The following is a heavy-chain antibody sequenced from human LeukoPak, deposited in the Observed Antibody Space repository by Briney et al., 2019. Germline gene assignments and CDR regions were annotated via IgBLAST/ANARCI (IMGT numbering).Heavy chain of an antibody. D-gene: IGHD6-19*01. J-gene: IGHJ4*02. Sequence: SETLSLTCSASGASTSSRYWSWIRQFAGGTLEWIGHIYNAKNTKYNPSLTSRVTISVDTSRNQFSLSLTSLTAADTAIYYCAQTTGWPGFDFWGPGALVTVSS. CDR1: GASTSSRY. V-gene: IGHV4-59*08. CDR3: AQTTGWPGFDF. CDR2: IYNAKNT.